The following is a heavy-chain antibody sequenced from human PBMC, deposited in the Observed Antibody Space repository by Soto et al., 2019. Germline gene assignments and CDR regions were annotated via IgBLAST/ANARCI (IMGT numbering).Heavy chain of an antibody. D-gene: IGHD3-3*01. CDR3: AKDWGNYDFWSGRNWFDP. V-gene: IGHV3-23*01. J-gene: IGHJ5*02. CDR1: GFTFSSYA. CDR2: ISGSGGST. Sequence: HPGGSLRLSCAASGFTFSSYAMSWVRQAPGKGLEWVSAISGSGGSTYYADSVKGRFTISRDNSKNTLYLQMNSLRAEDTAVYYCAKDWGNYDFWSGRNWFDPWGQGTLVTVSS.